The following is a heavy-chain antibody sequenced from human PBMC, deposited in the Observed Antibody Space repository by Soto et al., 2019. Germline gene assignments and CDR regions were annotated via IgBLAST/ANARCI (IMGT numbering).Heavy chain of an antibody. CDR3: ARAYDSSGIGPAY. CDR2: ISGSSSYT. D-gene: IGHD3-22*01. J-gene: IGHJ4*02. V-gene: IGHV3-11*05. CDR1: GFTFSDYY. Sequence: PGGSLRLSCAASGFTFSDYYMSWIRQAPGKGLEWVSYISGSSSYTNYADSVKGRFTISRDNAKNSLYLQMNSLRAEDTAVYYCARAYDSSGIGPAYWGQGTLVTVS.